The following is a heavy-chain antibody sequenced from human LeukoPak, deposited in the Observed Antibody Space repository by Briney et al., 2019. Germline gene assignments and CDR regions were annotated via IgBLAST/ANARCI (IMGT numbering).Heavy chain of an antibody. CDR2: IFSGDTT. V-gene: IGHV3-53*01. CDR3: ARDGGSGTGFNNYYYYGMDV. D-gene: IGHD3-10*01. Sequence: GGSLRLSCAASGFTFSSYAMIWVRQAPGKGLEWVSFIFSGDTTYYADSVKGRFTISRDNSENTLFLQMNSLRAEDTAVYYCARDGGSGTGFNNYYYYGMDVWGQGTTVTVSS. CDR1: GFTFSSYA. J-gene: IGHJ6*02.